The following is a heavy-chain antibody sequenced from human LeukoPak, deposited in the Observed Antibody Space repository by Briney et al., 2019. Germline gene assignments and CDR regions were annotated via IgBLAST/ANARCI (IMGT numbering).Heavy chain of an antibody. CDR3: ARRWGEMVRGVITQNWFDP. CDR2: IYYSGST. CDR1: GGSISSSSYY. D-gene: IGHD3-10*01. J-gene: IGHJ5*02. V-gene: IGHV4-39*07. Sequence: SETLSLTCSVSGGSISSSSYYWGWIRQPPGKGLQWIGSIYYSGSTYYNPSLKSPVTISVDTSKNQFSLKLSSVTAADTAVYYCARRWGEMVRGVITQNWFDPWGQGTLVTVSS.